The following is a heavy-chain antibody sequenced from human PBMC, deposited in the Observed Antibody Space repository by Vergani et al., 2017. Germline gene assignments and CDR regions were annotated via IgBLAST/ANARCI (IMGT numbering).Heavy chain of an antibody. J-gene: IGHJ5*02. CDR3: ERRLTGGAGFDP. V-gene: IGHV5-10-1*03. CDR1: GYSFTSYW. CDR2: FDPSDSYT. D-gene: IGHD1-26*01. Sequence: EVQLVQSGAEVKKPGESLRISCKGSGYSFTSYWISWVRQMPGKGLEWMGRFDPSDSYTNYSPSFQGHVTISADKSISTAYLQWSSLKASDTAMYDCERRLTGGAGFDPWGQGTLVTVSS.